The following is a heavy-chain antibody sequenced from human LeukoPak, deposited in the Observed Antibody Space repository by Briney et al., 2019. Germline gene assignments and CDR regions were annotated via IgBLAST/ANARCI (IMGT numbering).Heavy chain of an antibody. Sequence: ASVKVTCKVSGYTLTELSMHWVRQAPGKGLEWMGGFDPEDGETIYAQKFQGRVTMTEDTSTDTAYMELSSLRSEDTAVYYCARARRGDGYNSYFDYWGQGTLVTVSS. V-gene: IGHV1-24*01. CDR2: FDPEDGET. J-gene: IGHJ4*02. D-gene: IGHD5-24*01. CDR1: GYTLTELS. CDR3: ARARRGDGYNSYFDY.